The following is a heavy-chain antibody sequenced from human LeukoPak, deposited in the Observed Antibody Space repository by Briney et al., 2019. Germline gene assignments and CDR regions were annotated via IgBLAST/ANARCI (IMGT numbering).Heavy chain of an antibody. CDR2: ISSSGSTI. J-gene: IGHJ4*02. D-gene: IGHD2-21*01. Sequence: PGGSLRLSCAASGFTFSNYEMNWVRQAPGKGLEWVSYISSSGSTIYYADSVKGRFTISRDNAKNSLYLQVNSLRAEETAVYYCARDLGGGYCFDYWGQGTLVTVSS. V-gene: IGHV3-48*03. CDR1: GFTFSNYE. CDR3: ARDLGGGYCFDY.